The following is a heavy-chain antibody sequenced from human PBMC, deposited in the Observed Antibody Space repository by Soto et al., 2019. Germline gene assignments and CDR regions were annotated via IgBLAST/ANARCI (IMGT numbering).Heavy chain of an antibody. V-gene: IGHV1-46*03. J-gene: IGHJ5*02. D-gene: IGHD2-2*01. Sequence: QVQLVQSGAEVKKPGASVKVSCKASGYTFTSYYMHWVRQAPGQGLEWMGIINPSGGSTSYAQKFQGRVTMTRDTSTSTVYMELSSLRSEDTAVYYCARDVTRITPLPAAKFFTQRNWFDPWGQGTLVTVSS. CDR3: ARDVTRITPLPAAKFFTQRNWFDP. CDR1: GYTFTSYY. CDR2: INPSGGST.